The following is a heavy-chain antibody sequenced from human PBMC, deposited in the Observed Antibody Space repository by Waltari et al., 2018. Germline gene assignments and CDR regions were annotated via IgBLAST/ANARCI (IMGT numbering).Heavy chain of an antibody. V-gene: IGHV5-51*03. CDR2: IYPDKSDT. CDR3: ARRVGSGYEFDY. J-gene: IGHJ4*02. CDR1: GHVFQSYW. Sequence: EVQLVQSGAELKKPGVSLNIPCKGPGHVFQSYWIGWVRQMPGKGLEWLVMIYPDKSDTRYSPSFQGQCTMSVDKSMNTAYLQWSSLKTSDRGIYYCARRVGSGYEFDYWGQGTLVSVSS. D-gene: IGHD5-12*01.